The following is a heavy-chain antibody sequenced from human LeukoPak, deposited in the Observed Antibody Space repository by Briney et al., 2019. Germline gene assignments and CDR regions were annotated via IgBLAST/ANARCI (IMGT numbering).Heavy chain of an antibody. Sequence: GGSLRLSCAASGFTFNNYVMNWVRQAPGKGLEWVSAITDSSTSTYYADSVKGRFTISRHYSENTLYLQMNSLRAEDTAVYYCAKGSSSSRPYYFDYWGQEPWSPSPQ. V-gene: IGHV3-23*01. CDR2: ITDSSTST. D-gene: IGHD6-13*01. J-gene: IGHJ4*01. CDR1: GFTFNNYV. CDR3: AKGSSSSRPYYFDY.